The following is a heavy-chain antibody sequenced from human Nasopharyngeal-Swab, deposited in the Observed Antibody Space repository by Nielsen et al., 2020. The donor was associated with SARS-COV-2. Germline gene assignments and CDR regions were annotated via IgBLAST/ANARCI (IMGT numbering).Heavy chain of an antibody. V-gene: IGHV3-9*01. J-gene: IGHJ5*02. CDR2: ISWNSGSI. Sequence: SLKISCAASGFTFDDYAMHWVRQAPGKGLEWVSGISWNSGSIGYADSVKGRFTISRDNAKNSLYLQMNSLRAEDTALYYCVKEALGYSGYDSNWFDPWGQGTLVTVSS. CDR3: VKEALGYSGYDSNWFDP. CDR1: GFTFDDYA. D-gene: IGHD5-12*01.